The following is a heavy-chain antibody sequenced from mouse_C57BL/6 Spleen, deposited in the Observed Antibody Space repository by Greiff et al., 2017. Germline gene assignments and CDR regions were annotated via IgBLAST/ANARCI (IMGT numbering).Heavy chain of an antibody. D-gene: IGHD1-1*01. Sequence: QVQLQQSGAELVRPGASVTLSCKASGYTFTDYEMHWVKQTPVHGLEWIGAIDPETGGTAYNQKFKDKATLTVDKSSSTAYMQLSSLTSEDSAVXYCAKESYSSFFDYWGQGTTLTVSS. CDR3: AKESYSSFFDY. CDR1: GYTFTDYE. J-gene: IGHJ2*01. V-gene: IGHV1-15*01. CDR2: IDPETGGT.